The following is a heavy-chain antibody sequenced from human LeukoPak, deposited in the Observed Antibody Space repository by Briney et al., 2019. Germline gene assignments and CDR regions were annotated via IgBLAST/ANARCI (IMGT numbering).Heavy chain of an antibody. CDR3: ARHVVVAATYNWFDP. J-gene: IGHJ5*02. D-gene: IGHD2-15*01. V-gene: IGHV5-51*01. CDR2: IYPGDSDT. Sequence: GESLKISFKGSGYSFTSYWIGWVRQMPGKGLEWMGIIYPGDSDTRYSPSFQGQVTISADKSISTAYLQWSSLKASDTAMYYCARHVVVAATYNWFDPWGQGTLVTVSS. CDR1: GYSFTSYW.